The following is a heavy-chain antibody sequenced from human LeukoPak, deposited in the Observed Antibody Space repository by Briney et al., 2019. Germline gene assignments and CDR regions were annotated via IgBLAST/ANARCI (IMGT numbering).Heavy chain of an antibody. J-gene: IGHJ6*02. V-gene: IGHV3-7*01. D-gene: IGHD6-19*01. CDR3: ARDTSAWRYGMDV. CDR1: GFTISSHW. Sequence: GGSLRLSCEASGFTISSHWMSWVRQAPGKGLEWVAIIKQDGSEKDYVDSVTGRFTISRDNAKNSLYLQMNSLRDEDTAVYYCARDTSAWRYGMDVWGQGTTVTVSS. CDR2: IKQDGSEK.